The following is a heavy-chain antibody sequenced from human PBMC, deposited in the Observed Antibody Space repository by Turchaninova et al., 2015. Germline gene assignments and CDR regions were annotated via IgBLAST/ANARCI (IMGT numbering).Heavy chain of an antibody. CDR3: AKGRGYCSSTSCLMDV. J-gene: IGHJ6*04. Sequence: QVQLVQSGAEVKKPGASVQVSCKASGYTFTTYDINWERQATGQGMEWMGGMNPNSGNTGSAQKCQGRVASTSNTSITTAYMELSSLRSEDTAVDYCAKGRGYCSSTSCLMDVWGKGTTVTVSS. CDR2: MNPNSGNT. V-gene: IGHV1-8*03. D-gene: IGHD2-2*01. CDR1: GYTFTTYD.